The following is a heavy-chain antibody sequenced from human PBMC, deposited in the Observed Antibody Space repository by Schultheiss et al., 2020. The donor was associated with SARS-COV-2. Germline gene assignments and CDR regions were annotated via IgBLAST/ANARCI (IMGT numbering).Heavy chain of an antibody. J-gene: IGHJ2*01. CDR3: ARERSGTGRYFDL. CDR1: GFTVSSNY. V-gene: IGHV3-53*01. D-gene: IGHD1-1*01. CDR2: FYAGGST. Sequence: GESLKISCAASGFTVSSNYMNWVRQAPGEGLEWVSVFYAGGSTYYAASVKGRFTISRDNSKNTVYLQMNSLRVEDTAVYYCARERSGTGRYFDLWGRGTLVTVSS.